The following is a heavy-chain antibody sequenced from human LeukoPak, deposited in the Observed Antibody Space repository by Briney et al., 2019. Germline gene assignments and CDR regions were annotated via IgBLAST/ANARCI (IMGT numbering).Heavy chain of an antibody. CDR1: GYTFTSYG. J-gene: IGHJ4*02. Sequence: ASVKVSCKASGYTFTSYGISWVRQAPGQGLEWMGWISAYNGNTNYAQKLQGRVTMTTDTSTSTAYMELRSLRSDDTTVYYCARVWPVAGKGTFDYWGQGTLVTVSS. CDR2: ISAYNGNT. CDR3: ARVWPVAGKGTFDY. D-gene: IGHD6-19*01. V-gene: IGHV1-18*01.